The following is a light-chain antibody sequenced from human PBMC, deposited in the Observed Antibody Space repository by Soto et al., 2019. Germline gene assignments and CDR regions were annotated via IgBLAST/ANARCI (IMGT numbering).Light chain of an antibody. Sequence: EIVMTQSPATLSVSPGERATLSCRASENIYTNLAWYQQKPGQAPRLLFYGASTRATGLPARFSGTGSGTEFTLTINSLQAEDSAVYYCQQYYNWHRTFGQGTRLEI. V-gene: IGKV3-15*01. CDR1: ENIYTN. CDR2: GAS. J-gene: IGKJ5*01. CDR3: QQYYNWHRT.